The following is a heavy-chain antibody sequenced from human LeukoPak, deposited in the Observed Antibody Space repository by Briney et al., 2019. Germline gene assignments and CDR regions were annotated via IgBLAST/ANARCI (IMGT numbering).Heavy chain of an antibody. V-gene: IGHV5-51*01. D-gene: IGHD1-26*01. CDR1: TDIFSNYW. CDR2: IYPDDSDT. J-gene: IGHJ6*02. CDR3: AIPPGGSYYGVYYYGMDV. Sequence: GESLKISCKGSTDIFSNYWIGWVRQLPGKGLEWLGIIYPDDSDTRYSPTFQGQVTFSADKSISTAYLQWSSLKASDTAMYYCAIPPGGSYYGVYYYGMDVWGQGTTVTVSS.